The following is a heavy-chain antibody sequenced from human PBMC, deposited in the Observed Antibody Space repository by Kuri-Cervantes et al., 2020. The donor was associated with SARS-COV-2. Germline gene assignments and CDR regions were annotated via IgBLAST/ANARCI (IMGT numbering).Heavy chain of an antibody. CDR2: ISYDGGYE. D-gene: IGHD3-22*01. CDR1: GFIFSNYA. J-gene: IGHJ4*02. Sequence: GESLKISYAASGFIFSNYAIHWIRQAPGKGLEWVAIISYDGGYENYADYVQGQFTISRDNDKHTLYLQVNSVKTEDTAVYYCARDPYVCSGYYLLDFWGQGTLVTVSS. CDR3: ARDPYVCSGYYLLDF. V-gene: IGHV3-30*03.